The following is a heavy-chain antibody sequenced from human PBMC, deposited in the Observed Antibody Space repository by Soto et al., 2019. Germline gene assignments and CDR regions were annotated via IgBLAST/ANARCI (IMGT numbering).Heavy chain of an antibody. J-gene: IGHJ4*02. D-gene: IGHD3-9*01. V-gene: IGHV1-3*01. CDR1: GYTFTRYA. Sequence: ASVKVSCKASGYTFTRYAIHWVRQAPGQRLEWMGWINADNGNTEYSQKFQGRVTITTDTSATTAYMELSSLRSEDTAVYYCARVILGRYLALDYWGQGTLVTVSS. CDR3: ARVILGRYLALDY. CDR2: INADNGNT.